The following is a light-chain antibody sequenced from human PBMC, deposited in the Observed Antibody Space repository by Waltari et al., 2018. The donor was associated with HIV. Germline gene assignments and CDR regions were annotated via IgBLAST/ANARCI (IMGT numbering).Light chain of an antibody. Sequence: QSVLTQQPQGSGAPGQMATILCTGTTANVGAGSDVQWYQHLPETAPKLLIHSSNNRPSGVPDRFSGSKSGTSASLAITGLRAEDEADYYCQSYDRILGDVVFGGGTKLTVL. CDR1: TANVGAGSD. CDR3: QSYDRILGDVV. J-gene: IGLJ2*01. V-gene: IGLV1-40*01. CDR2: SSN.